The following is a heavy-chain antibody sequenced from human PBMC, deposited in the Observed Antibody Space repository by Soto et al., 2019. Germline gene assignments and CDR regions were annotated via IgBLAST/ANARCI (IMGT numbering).Heavy chain of an antibody. V-gene: IGHV4-34*01. CDR1: GGSFSGYY. J-gene: IGHJ4*02. CDR2: INHSGST. Sequence: SETLSLTCAVYGGSFSGYYWSWIRQPPGKGLEWIGEINHSGSTNYNPSLKSRVTISVDTSKNQFSLKLSSVTAADTAVYYCARREGYSSSPYYFDYWGQGTLVTVSS. D-gene: IGHD6-6*01. CDR3: ARREGYSSSPYYFDY.